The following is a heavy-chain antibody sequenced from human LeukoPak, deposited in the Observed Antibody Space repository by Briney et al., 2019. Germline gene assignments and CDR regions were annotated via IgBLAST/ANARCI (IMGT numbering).Heavy chain of an antibody. Sequence: GGSLRLSCAAFGFTVMTYYMSWVRQAPGKGLEWVSLIYAGGTTYYADSVKGRFTISRDNSRNTLYLQMNSLRAEDTAVYYCARDPGYNYGIFDSWGQGTLVTVSS. CDR3: ARDPGYNYGIFDS. CDR2: IYAGGTT. V-gene: IGHV3-66*01. J-gene: IGHJ4*02. CDR1: GFTVMTYY. D-gene: IGHD5-18*01.